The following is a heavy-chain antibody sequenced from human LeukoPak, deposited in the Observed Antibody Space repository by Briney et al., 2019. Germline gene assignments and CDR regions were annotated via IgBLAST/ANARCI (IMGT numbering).Heavy chain of an antibody. CDR1: GFTFDDYG. Sequence: GGSLRVSCAASGFTFDDYGMSWVRQAPGKGLEWVSGINWNGGSTGYADSVKGRFTISRDNAKNSLYLQMNSLRAEDTALYYCARVYYDHVMGPTTHFDYWGQGTLVTVSS. D-gene: IGHD3-16*01. J-gene: IGHJ4*02. CDR3: ARVYYDHVMGPTTHFDY. V-gene: IGHV3-20*04. CDR2: INWNGGST.